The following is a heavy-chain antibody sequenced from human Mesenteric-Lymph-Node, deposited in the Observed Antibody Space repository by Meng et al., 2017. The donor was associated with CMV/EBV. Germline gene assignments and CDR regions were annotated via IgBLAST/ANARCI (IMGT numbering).Heavy chain of an antibody. V-gene: IGHV3-21*01. CDR3: ARVNLIYTSLSGDFDY. Sequence: GESLKISCAASGFIFSDYTMNWVRQAPGKGLEWVSSISSSSSFIYYADSLKGRFTTSRDNAKNSLYLQMNSLRVEDTAVYYCARVNLIYTSLSGDFDYWGQGMLVTVSS. CDR2: ISSSSSFI. J-gene: IGHJ4*02. CDR1: GFIFSDYT. D-gene: IGHD2/OR15-2a*01.